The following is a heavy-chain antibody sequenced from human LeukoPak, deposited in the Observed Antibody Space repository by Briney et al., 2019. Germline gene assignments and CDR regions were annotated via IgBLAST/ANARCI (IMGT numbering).Heavy chain of an antibody. Sequence: PGGSLRLSCTASGFTFGDYVMSWVRQAPGKGLEWVGFIRSKAYGGKTKNAASVKGRFTISRDDSRSIAYLQMNSLRAEDTAVYYCVKDKVAFDMWGQGTMVTVSS. V-gene: IGHV3-49*04. CDR2: IRSKAYGGKT. J-gene: IGHJ3*02. CDR1: GFTFGDYV. CDR3: VKDKVAFDM.